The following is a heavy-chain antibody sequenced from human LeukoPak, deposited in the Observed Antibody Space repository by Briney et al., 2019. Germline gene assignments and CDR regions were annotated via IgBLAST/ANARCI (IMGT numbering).Heavy chain of an antibody. D-gene: IGHD3-16*02. CDR1: GGSISSGDYY. J-gene: IGHJ4*02. Sequence: SQTLSLTCTVSGGSISSGDYYWSWIRQPPGKGLEWIGYIYYSGSTNYNPSLKSRVTISVDTSKNQFSLKLSSVTAADTAVYYCARGSFKYYDYVWGSYRPPHFDYWGQGTLVTVSS. CDR2: IYYSGST. V-gene: IGHV4-61*08. CDR3: ARGSFKYYDYVWGSYRPPHFDY.